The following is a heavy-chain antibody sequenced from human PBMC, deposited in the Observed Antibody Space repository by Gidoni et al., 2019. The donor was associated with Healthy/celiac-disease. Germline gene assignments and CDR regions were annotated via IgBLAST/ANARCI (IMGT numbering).Heavy chain of an antibody. J-gene: IGHJ3*02. CDR1: GFTFDDYA. Sequence: EVQLVESGGGLVQPGRSLRLSCAASGFTFDDYAMHWVRQAPGKGLEWVSGISWNSGSIGYADSVKGRFTISRDNAKNSLYLQMNSLRAEDTALYYCAKCLTMVRGVNDAFDIWGQGTMVTVSS. V-gene: IGHV3-9*01. CDR2: ISWNSGSI. D-gene: IGHD3-10*01. CDR3: AKCLTMVRGVNDAFDI.